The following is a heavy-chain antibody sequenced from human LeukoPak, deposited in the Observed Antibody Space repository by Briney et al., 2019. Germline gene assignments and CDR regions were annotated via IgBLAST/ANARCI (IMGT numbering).Heavy chain of an antibody. V-gene: IGHV4-34*01. Sequence: PSETLSLTCAVYGGSFSGYYWSWIRQPPGKGLEWIGEINHSGSTNYNPSLKSRVTISVDTSKNQFSLKLSSVTAADTAVYYCACTKDGRYSSSWYGWDYYYYGMDVWGQGTTVTISS. CDR3: ACTKDGRYSSSWYGWDYYYYGMDV. D-gene: IGHD6-13*01. CDR1: GGSFSGYY. CDR2: INHSGST. J-gene: IGHJ6*02.